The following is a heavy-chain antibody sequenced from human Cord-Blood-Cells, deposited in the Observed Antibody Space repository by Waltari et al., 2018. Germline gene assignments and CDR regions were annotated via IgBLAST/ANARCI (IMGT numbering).Heavy chain of an antibody. V-gene: IGHV1-2*02. CDR1: GYTFTGYY. D-gene: IGHD3-10*01. Sequence: QVQLVQSGAEVKKPGASVKVSCKASGYTFTGYYMHWVRQAPGQGLEWMGWSNPNSGGTNNAQKFQGRVTMTRDTSISIAYMELSRLRSDDTAVYYCARDLGLLWFGELFYFDYWGQGTLVTVSS. CDR3: ARDLGLLWFGELFYFDY. CDR2: SNPNSGGT. J-gene: IGHJ4*02.